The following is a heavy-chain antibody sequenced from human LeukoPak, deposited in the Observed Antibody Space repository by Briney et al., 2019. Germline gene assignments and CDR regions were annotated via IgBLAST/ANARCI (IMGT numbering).Heavy chain of an antibody. V-gene: IGHV3-30*04. J-gene: IGHJ4*02. CDR1: GFTFSSYA. CDR3: ARKTGYSSGWYNY. D-gene: IGHD6-19*01. Sequence: PGGSLRLSCAASGFTFSSYAMHWVRQAPGKGLEWVAVISYDGSNKYYADSVKGRFTISRDNSKNTLYLQMNSLRAEDTAVYYCARKTGYSSGWYNYWGQETLVTVSS. CDR2: ISYDGSNK.